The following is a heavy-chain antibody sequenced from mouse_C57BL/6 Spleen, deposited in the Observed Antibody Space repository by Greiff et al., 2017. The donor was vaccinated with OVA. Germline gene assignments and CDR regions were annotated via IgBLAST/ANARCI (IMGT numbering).Heavy chain of an antibody. Sequence: VQLQQPGAELVKPGASVKLSCKASGYTFTSYWMHWVKQRPGQGLEWIGMIHPNSGSTNYNEKFKSKATLTVDKSSSTAYMQLSSLTSEDSAVYYCARVWYLYAMDYWGQGTSVTVSS. CDR2: IHPNSGST. CDR1: GYTFTSYW. J-gene: IGHJ4*01. CDR3: ARVWYLYAMDY. V-gene: IGHV1-64*01. D-gene: IGHD2-10*02.